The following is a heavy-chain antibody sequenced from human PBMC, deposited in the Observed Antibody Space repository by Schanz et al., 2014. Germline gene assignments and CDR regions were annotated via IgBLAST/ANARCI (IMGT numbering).Heavy chain of an antibody. CDR3: ARIGGSVFDY. Sequence: QVQLVQSGAEVKKPGASVKVSCQASGYTFAGHAVHWVRQAPGQGPEWVGWMNPNSGNTGYAQKFQGRVTMTRHTSISTAYMELSSLRSEDTAVYYCARIGGSVFDYWAQGTLVTVSS. CDR1: GYTFAGHA. V-gene: IGHV1-8*02. J-gene: IGHJ4*02. CDR2: MNPNSGNT. D-gene: IGHD3-10*01.